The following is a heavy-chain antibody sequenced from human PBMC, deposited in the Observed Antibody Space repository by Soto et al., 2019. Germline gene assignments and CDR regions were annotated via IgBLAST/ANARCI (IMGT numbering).Heavy chain of an antibody. J-gene: IGHJ6*02. V-gene: IGHV4-61*01. Sequence: PSETLSLTCTVSGDSVTSINFYWSWIRQSPGKSLEWIGFINYNGNTNYNPSLRSRVTISLNTPKNQFTLTLRYVTAADTARYYCAREFSGNYYQKYDIDVWGPGTAVTVYS. CDR1: GDSVTSINFY. CDR2: INYNGNT. CDR3: AREFSGNYYQKYDIDV. D-gene: IGHD1-26*01.